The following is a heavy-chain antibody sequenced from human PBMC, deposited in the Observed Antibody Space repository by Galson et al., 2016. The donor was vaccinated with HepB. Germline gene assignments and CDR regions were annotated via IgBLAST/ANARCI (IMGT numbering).Heavy chain of an antibody. Sequence: SLRLSCAASGFSLKTYAMHWVRRAPGKGLEWVAVVWHDEKKTFYSDAVQGRFTISRDISKNTVYLRLSSLRAEDTGLYYCARERVQWSQGGGFDFWGRGALVTVSS. D-gene: IGHD3-16*01. V-gene: IGHV3-33*01. CDR2: VWHDEKKT. J-gene: IGHJ4*02. CDR1: GFSLKTYA. CDR3: ARERVQWSQGGGFDF.